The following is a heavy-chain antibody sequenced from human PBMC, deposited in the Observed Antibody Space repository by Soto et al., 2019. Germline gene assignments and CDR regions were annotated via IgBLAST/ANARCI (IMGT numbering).Heavy chain of an antibody. V-gene: IGHV3-73*01. D-gene: IGHD3-22*01. CDR2: IRSKANSYAT. CDR1: GFTFSGSA. J-gene: IGHJ3*02. Sequence: GGSLRLSCAASGFTFSGSAMHWVRQASGKGLEWVGRIRSKANSYATAYAASVKGRFTISRDDSKNTAYLQMNSLKTEDTAVYYCCPYYYDSSGYDAFDIWGQGTMVTVSS. CDR3: CPYYYDSSGYDAFDI.